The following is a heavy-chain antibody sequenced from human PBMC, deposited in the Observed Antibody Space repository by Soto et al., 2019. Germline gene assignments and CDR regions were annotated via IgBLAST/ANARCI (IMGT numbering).Heavy chain of an antibody. V-gene: IGHV3-11*01. D-gene: IGHD6-19*01. CDR2: ISNSAGTI. Sequence: GGSLRLSCAASGFTFSDFYMSWIRQAPGKGLEWISYISNSAGTIYYADSVKGRFTISRDNAKNSLYLQMHGLRAEDTAVYYCARDHFSASDYWGQGTLVTVSS. CDR1: GFTFSDFY. CDR3: ARDHFSASDY. J-gene: IGHJ4*02.